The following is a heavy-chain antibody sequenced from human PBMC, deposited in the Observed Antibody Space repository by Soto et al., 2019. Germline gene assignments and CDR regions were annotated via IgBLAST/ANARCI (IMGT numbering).Heavy chain of an antibody. CDR1: GYTFTSYA. D-gene: IGHD3-10*01. J-gene: IGHJ4*02. CDR3: ARDVLLWFGELSPFDY. V-gene: IGHV1-3*01. CDR2: INAGNGNT. Sequence: ASVKVSCKASGYTFTSYAMHWVRQAPGQRLEWMGWINAGNGNTKYSQKFQGRVTITRDTSASTAYMELSSLRSEDTAVYYCARDVLLWFGELSPFDYWGQGTLVTVSS.